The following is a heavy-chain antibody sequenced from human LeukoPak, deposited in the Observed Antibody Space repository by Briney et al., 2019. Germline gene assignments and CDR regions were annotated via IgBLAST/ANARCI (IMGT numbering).Heavy chain of an antibody. CDR3: AGDDKYAFDI. CDR1: GFTFRNSG. J-gene: IGHJ3*02. CDR2: ISSSSVTI. D-gene: IGHD3-22*01. Sequence: GGSLRLSCIASGFTFRNSGLNWVRQAPGKGLEWVSYISSSSVTIYYADSVKGRFTISRDNAKNSLSLLMDSLRDEDTALYYCAGDDKYAFDIWGQGTMVTVSS. V-gene: IGHV3-48*02.